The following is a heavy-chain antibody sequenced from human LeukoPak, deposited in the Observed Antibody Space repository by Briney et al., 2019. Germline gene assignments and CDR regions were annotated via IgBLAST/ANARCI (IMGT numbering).Heavy chain of an antibody. CDR2: IYYTGGT. CDR3: ARVVRAGYDFWSGYFYNWFDP. J-gene: IGHJ5*02. V-gene: IGHV4-39*07. Sequence: SETLSLTCTVSGFSIVSSSYYWGWIRQPPGEGLEWIGSIYYTGGTYYNPSLESRVTISPDTSKNQFSLKLNSVTAADTAVYYCARVVRAGYDFWSGYFYNWFDPWGQGTLVTVSS. D-gene: IGHD3-3*01. CDR1: GFSIVSSSYY.